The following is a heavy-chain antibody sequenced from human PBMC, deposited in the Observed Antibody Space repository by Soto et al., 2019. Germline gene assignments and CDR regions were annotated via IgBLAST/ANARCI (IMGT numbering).Heavy chain of an antibody. J-gene: IGHJ6*02. CDR3: ARHVPAAGYYYGMDV. V-gene: IGHV1-69*12. CDR1: GGTFSSYA. CDR2: IIPIFGTA. Sequence: QVQLVQSGAEVKKPGSSVKVSCKASGGTFSSYAISWVRQAPGQGLEWMGGIIPIFGTANYEQTFQGRVTITADESTSTAHRELSSLSAEDTAVYYCARHVPAAGYYYGMDVWGQGTTVTVSS. D-gene: IGHD2-2*01.